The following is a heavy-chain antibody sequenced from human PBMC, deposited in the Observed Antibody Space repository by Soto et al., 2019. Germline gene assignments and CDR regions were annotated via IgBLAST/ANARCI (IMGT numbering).Heavy chain of an antibody. Sequence: QITLKESGPTLVKHTQTLTLPCTFSGFSLSTRGVAVGWFRQPPGKALEWLALIYWDEDTWYSPSLKTRLTITDDTSKNQVVLSMTNMDPVDTATYYCAHRPRGYASYFDSWGQGTLVTVSS. V-gene: IGHV2-5*02. CDR1: GFSLSTRGVA. J-gene: IGHJ4*02. CDR2: IYWDEDT. D-gene: IGHD5-12*01. CDR3: AHRPRGYASYFDS.